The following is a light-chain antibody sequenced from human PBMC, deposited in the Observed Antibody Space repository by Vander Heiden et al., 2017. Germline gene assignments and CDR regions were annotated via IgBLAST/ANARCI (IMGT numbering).Light chain of an antibody. Sequence: EIVLTQSPATLSLSPGERATLPCRASQSVGSSLAWYQQNPGQAPRLLIYDASNRATGIPARFSGSGSGTDFTLTISSLESEDFAVYYCQQRSNWPITFGQGTRLEIK. CDR2: DAS. J-gene: IGKJ5*01. V-gene: IGKV3-11*01. CDR1: QSVGSS. CDR3: QQRSNWPIT.